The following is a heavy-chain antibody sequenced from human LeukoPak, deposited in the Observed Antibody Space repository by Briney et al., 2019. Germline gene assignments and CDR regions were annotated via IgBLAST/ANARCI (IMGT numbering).Heavy chain of an antibody. CDR3: ARGDYYDSSGYYSP. CDR2: IYYSGST. J-gene: IGHJ5*02. V-gene: IGHV4-31*03. Sequence: SETLSLTCTVSGGSISSGGYYWSWIRQHPGKGLEWIGYIYYSGSTYYNPSLKSRVTTSVDTSKNQYSLKLSSVTAADTAVYYCARGDYYDSSGYYSPWGQGTLVTVSS. CDR1: GGSISSGGYY. D-gene: IGHD3-22*01.